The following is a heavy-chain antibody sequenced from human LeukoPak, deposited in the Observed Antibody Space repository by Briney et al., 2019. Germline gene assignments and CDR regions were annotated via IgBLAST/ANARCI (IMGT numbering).Heavy chain of an antibody. CDR1: GFTFSSYA. D-gene: IGHD6-19*01. V-gene: IGHV3-30-3*01. CDR3: ARDRVSAVAGTGILDY. J-gene: IGHJ4*02. Sequence: GRSLGLSCAASGFTFSSYAMHWVRQAPGKGLEWVAVISYDGSNKYYADSVKGRFTISRDNSKNTLYLQMNSLRAEDTAVYYCARDRVSAVAGTGILDYWGQGTLVTVSS. CDR2: ISYDGSNK.